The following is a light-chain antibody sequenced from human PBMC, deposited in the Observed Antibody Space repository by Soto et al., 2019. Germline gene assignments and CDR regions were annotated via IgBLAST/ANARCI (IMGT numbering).Light chain of an antibody. V-gene: IGKV1-9*01. CDR2: AAS. CDR1: QGISSY. J-gene: IGKJ2*01. Sequence: DIQLTQSPSFLSASVGDRVTITCRASQGISSYLAWYQQKPGKAPKLLIYAASTLQSGVPSRFSGSGSGTEFTLTISSRPTEDFATYYCQQLNSYPYTFGQGTKLEIK. CDR3: QQLNSYPYT.